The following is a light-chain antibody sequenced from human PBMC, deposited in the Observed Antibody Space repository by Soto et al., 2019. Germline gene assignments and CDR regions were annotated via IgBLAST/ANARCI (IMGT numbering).Light chain of an antibody. V-gene: IGLV7-46*01. CDR1: TGAVTSGHY. Sequence: QAVVTQEPSLTGSPGGTVTLPCGSTTGAVTSGHYPYWFQQKPGQAPRTLIYDTSDKHSWTPARFSGSLLGGKAALTLSGAQPEDEAEYYCLLSYSGARAGVVFGGGTKLTVL. CDR2: DTS. J-gene: IGLJ2*01. CDR3: LLSYSGARAGVV.